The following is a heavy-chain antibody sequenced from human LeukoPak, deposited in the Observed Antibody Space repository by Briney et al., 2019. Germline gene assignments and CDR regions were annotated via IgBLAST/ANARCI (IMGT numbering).Heavy chain of an antibody. D-gene: IGHD3-3*01. V-gene: IGHV3-23*01. CDR3: AKDPPYDFWSDTPDY. CDR1: GFTLSSYA. Sequence: GGSLRLSCAASGFTLSSYAMSWVRQAPGKGLEWVSAISGSGGSTYYADPVKGRFTISRDNSKNTLYLQMNSLRAEDTAVYYCAKDPPYDFWSDTPDYWGQGTLVTVSS. CDR2: ISGSGGST. J-gene: IGHJ4*02.